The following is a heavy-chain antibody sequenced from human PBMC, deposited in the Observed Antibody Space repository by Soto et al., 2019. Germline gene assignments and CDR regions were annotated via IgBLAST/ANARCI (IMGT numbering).Heavy chain of an antibody. Sequence: VQLLESGGGLVQHGGSLRLSCAASGFTFSSYAMSWVRQAPGKGLEWVSAISGSGGSTYYADSVKGRFTISRDNSKNTQYLQINSLRAEDTAVYYSAKRPGGGAFDIWGQGTMVTVSS. CDR3: AKRPGGGAFDI. D-gene: IGHD1-26*01. V-gene: IGHV3-23*01. J-gene: IGHJ3*02. CDR1: GFTFSSYA. CDR2: ISGSGGST.